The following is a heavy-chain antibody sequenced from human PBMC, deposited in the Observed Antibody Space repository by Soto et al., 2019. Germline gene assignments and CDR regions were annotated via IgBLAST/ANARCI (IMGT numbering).Heavy chain of an antibody. CDR3: APDGYGGNSCY. CDR1: GGTFSSYA. Sequence: SVKVSCKASGGTFSSYAISWVRQAPGQGLEWMGGIIPIFGTANYAQKFQGRVTITADKSTSTAYMELSSLRSEDTGVYYCAPDGYGGNSCYWGQGTLVTASS. J-gene: IGHJ4*02. V-gene: IGHV1-69*06. CDR2: IIPIFGTA. D-gene: IGHD5-18*01.